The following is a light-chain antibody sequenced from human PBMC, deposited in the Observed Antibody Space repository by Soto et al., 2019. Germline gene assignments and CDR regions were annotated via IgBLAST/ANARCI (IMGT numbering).Light chain of an antibody. CDR2: EVS. CDR1: SSDVGAYNY. CDR3: RSYTSSNTLV. Sequence: QSALTQPASVSGSPGQSITISCTGTSSDVGAYNYVSWYQQHPGKAPKLMIFEVSDRPSGVSNRFSGSKSGNTASLTISGHQAEDEADYYCRSYTSSNTLVFGGGTKLTVL. V-gene: IGLV2-14*01. J-gene: IGLJ2*01.